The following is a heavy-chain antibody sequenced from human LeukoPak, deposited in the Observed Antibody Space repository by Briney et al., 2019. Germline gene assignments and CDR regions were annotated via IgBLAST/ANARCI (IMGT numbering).Heavy chain of an antibody. J-gene: IGHJ4*02. V-gene: IGHV3-21*01. Sequence: GGSLRLSCAASGFTFSTYSMNWVRQAPGKGLEWVSSISSSSGYIYYADSVKGRFTISRDNAKNSLYLQMNSLRAEDTAVYYCARSLLLGTFDYWGQGTLVTVSS. CDR3: ARSLLLGTFDY. CDR2: ISSSSGYI. D-gene: IGHD3-16*01. CDR1: GFTFSTYS.